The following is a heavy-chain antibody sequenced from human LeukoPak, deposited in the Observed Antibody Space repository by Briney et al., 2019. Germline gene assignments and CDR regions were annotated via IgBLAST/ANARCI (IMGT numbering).Heavy chain of an antibody. Sequence: GGSLRLSCAASGFTFSSYWMSRVRQAPGKGLEWVANIKQDGSEKYYVDSVKGRFTISRDNAKNSLYLQMNSLRAEDTAVYYCARDLGCSGGSCYLGPFDYWGQGTLVTVSS. CDR1: GFTFSSYW. D-gene: IGHD2-15*01. J-gene: IGHJ4*02. V-gene: IGHV3-7*01. CDR2: IKQDGSEK. CDR3: ARDLGCSGGSCYLGPFDY.